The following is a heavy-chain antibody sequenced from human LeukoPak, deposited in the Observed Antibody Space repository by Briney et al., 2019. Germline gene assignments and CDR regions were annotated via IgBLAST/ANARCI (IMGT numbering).Heavy chain of an antibody. Sequence: PSETLSLTCTVSGGSISSSSYYWGWIRQPPGKGLEWIGSIYYSGSAYYNPSLKSRVTISVDTSKNQFSLKLSSVTAADTAVYYCASTMIVVANGVDPWGQGTLVTVSS. D-gene: IGHD3-22*01. CDR2: IYYSGSA. CDR1: GGSISSSSYY. CDR3: ASTMIVVANGVDP. V-gene: IGHV4-39*01. J-gene: IGHJ5*02.